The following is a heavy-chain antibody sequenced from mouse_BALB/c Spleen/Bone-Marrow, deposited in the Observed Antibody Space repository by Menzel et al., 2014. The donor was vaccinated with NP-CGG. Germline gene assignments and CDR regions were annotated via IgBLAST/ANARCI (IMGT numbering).Heavy chain of an antibody. D-gene: IGHD1-1*01. V-gene: IGHV2-9*02. Sequence: VKLQESGPGLVAPSQSLSITCTVSEFSLTSYGVHWVRQPPGMGLEWLGVIWAGGSTNYNSALMSRLSISKDNSKSQVFLKMNSLQTDDTAMYYCARGGSSRAWFAYWGQGTLVTVSA. CDR3: ARGGSSRAWFAY. CDR1: EFSLTSYG. J-gene: IGHJ3*01. CDR2: IWAGGST.